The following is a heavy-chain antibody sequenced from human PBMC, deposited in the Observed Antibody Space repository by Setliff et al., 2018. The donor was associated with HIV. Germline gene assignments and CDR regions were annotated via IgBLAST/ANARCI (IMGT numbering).Heavy chain of an antibody. CDR2: IIPIFGTA. CDR1: GGTFSSYA. V-gene: IGHV1-69*13. D-gene: IGHD1-26*01. CDR3: ASGSHGEGATDY. J-gene: IGHJ4*02. Sequence: SVKVSCKASGGTFSSYAISWVRQAPGQGLEWMGGIIPIFGTANYTQKFQGRVTITADESTNTAYMELSSLRSEDTAVYYCASGSHGEGATDYWGLGTLVTVSS.